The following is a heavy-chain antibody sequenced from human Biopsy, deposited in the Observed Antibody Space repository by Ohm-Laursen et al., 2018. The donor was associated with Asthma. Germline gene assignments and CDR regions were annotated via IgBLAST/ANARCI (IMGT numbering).Heavy chain of an antibody. CDR2: ISVYNGNT. CDR3: ARAVDYSHYYGIDV. CDR1: GYTFNSAG. J-gene: IGHJ6*02. D-gene: IGHD3-10*01. V-gene: IGHV1-18*01. Sequence: SGKVSCNTSGYTFNSAGITWVRQAPGQGLEWMGGISVYNGNTKVAQKLQDRVTMITDTSTSTAYMELRSLRSDDTAVYFCARAVDYSHYYGIDVWGQGTTVTVS.